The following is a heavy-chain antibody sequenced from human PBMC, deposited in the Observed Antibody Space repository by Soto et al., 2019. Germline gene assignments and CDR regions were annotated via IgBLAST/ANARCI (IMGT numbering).Heavy chain of an antibody. D-gene: IGHD6-6*01. CDR3: ERQPYSSWIFGDSAYGMDV. CDR1: GYSFTSYW. V-gene: IGHV5-51*01. Sequence: PGESLKISCKGSGYSFTSYWIGWVRQMPGKGLEWMGIIYPGDSDTRYSPSFQGQVTISADKSISTAYLQWSSLKASDTAMYYCERQPYSSWIFGDSAYGMDVWGQGTTVTVSS. CDR2: IYPGDSDT. J-gene: IGHJ6*02.